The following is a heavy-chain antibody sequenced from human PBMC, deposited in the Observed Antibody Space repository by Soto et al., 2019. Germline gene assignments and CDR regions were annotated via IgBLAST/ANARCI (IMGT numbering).Heavy chain of an antibody. CDR2: IYYGGST. CDR1: GGSISSYY. CDR3: ARDIAAAGFDY. J-gene: IGHJ4*02. Sequence: SETLSLTCTVSGGSISSYYWSWIRQPPGKGLEWIGYIYYGGSTNYNPSLKSRVTISVDTSKNQFSLKLSSVTAADTAVYYCARDIAAAGFDYWGQGTLVTVSS. D-gene: IGHD6-13*01. V-gene: IGHV4-59*01.